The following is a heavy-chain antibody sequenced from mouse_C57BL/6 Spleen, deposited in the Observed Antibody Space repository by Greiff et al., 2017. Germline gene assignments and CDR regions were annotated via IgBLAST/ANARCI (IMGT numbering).Heavy chain of an antibody. CDR1: GYAFSSSW. CDR3: ARGYYGSSPNYFDY. V-gene: IGHV1-82*01. Sequence: QVQLQQSGPELVKPGASVKISCKASGYAFSSSWMNWVKQRPGKGLEWIGRIYPGDGDTNYNGKFKGKATLTADKSSSTAYMQLSSLTSEDSAVYVCARGYYGSSPNYFDYWGQGTTLTVSS. J-gene: IGHJ2*01. D-gene: IGHD1-1*01. CDR2: IYPGDGDT.